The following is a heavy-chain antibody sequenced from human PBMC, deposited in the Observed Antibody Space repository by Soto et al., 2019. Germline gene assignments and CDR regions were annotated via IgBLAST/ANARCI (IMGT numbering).Heavy chain of an antibody. CDR1: GFSFSSYA. CDR2: ISYDGNNK. Sequence: QVQVVESGGGVGQPGRSLRLSCAASGFSFSSYAMHWVRQAPGKGLEWVAVISYDGNNKYYADSVKGRITISRDSSKNMVYLQMTSLRPEDTAVYYCARAPPRGIAAPGTWGSGMDVWGQGTTVTVSS. V-gene: IGHV3-30-3*01. J-gene: IGHJ6*02. CDR3: ARAPPRGIAAPGTWGSGMDV. D-gene: IGHD6-13*01.